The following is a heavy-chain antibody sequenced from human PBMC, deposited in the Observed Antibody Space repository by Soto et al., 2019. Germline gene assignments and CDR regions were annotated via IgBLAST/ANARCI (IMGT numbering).Heavy chain of an antibody. CDR1: GDSISTVDYF. V-gene: IGHV4-30-4*01. Sequence: SETLSLTCSVSGDSISTVDYFWAWIRQPPGQALEYIGYIYKSTTTYYNPSFESRVAISLDTSKSQFSLNVTSVTAADTAVYFCARGRYCLTGRCFANWFDSWGQGTLVTVSS. D-gene: IGHD2-15*01. J-gene: IGHJ5*01. CDR3: ARGRYCLTGRCFANWFDS. CDR2: IYKSTTT.